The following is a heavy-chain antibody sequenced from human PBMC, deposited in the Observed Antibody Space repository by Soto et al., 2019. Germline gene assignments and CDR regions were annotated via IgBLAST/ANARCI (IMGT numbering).Heavy chain of an antibody. D-gene: IGHD5-18*01. V-gene: IGHV5-51*01. CDR1: GYSFTSYW. J-gene: IGHJ6*02. Sequence: PGESLKISCKGSGYSFTSYWIGWVRQMPGKGLEWMGIIYPGDSDTRYSPSFQGQVTISADKSISTAYLQWSSLKASDTPMYYCAGRRSGELWLPDGMDVWGRGTTVTVSS. CDR3: AGRRSGELWLPDGMDV. CDR2: IYPGDSDT.